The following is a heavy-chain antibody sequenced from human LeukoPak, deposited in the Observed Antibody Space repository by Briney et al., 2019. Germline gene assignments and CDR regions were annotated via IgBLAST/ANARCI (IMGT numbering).Heavy chain of an antibody. J-gene: IGHJ4*02. CDR1: GFTFSSYW. Sequence: RPGGSLRLSCAASGFTFSSYWMSWVRQAPGKGLEWVANIKQDGSEKYYVDSVKGRFTISRDNAKNSLYLQMNSLRAEDTAVYYCARNRGGEYFDQYYFDYWGQGTLVTVSS. V-gene: IGHV3-7*01. D-gene: IGHD3-9*01. CDR2: IKQDGSEK. CDR3: ARNRGGEYFDQYYFDY.